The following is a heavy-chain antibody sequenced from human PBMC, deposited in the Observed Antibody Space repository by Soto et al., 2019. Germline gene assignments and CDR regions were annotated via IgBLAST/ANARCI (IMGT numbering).Heavy chain of an antibody. CDR2: IAPYNGNT. J-gene: IGHJ5*02. CDR3: ARETRSNWLNP. CDR1: GYMITSFG. V-gene: IGHV1-18*01. Sequence: ASVKLSCKASGYMITSFGISWVRQAPGQGLEWMGWIAPYNGNTNYGKKFQGRVTLTTDTSTSTAYMELGSLTSDDTAVYYCARETRSNWLNPWGQGTLVTVSS.